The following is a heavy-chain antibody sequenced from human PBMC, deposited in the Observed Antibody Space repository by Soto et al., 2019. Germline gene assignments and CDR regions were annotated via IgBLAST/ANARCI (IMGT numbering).Heavy chain of an antibody. D-gene: IGHD3-10*01. V-gene: IGHV3-30-3*01. CDR2: ISYDGSNK. CDR1: GFTFSSYA. J-gene: IGHJ4*02. Sequence: QVQLVESGGGVVQPGRSLRLSCAASGFTFSSYAMHWVRQAPGKGLEWVAVISYDGSNKYYADSVKGRFTISRDNSKNTLYLQMNSLRPEETAVYYCAGIRLGGSGNDYWGQGTLVTVSS. CDR3: AGIRLGGSGNDY.